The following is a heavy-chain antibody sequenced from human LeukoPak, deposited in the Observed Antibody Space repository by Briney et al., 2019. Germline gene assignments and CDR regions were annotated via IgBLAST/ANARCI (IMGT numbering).Heavy chain of an antibody. D-gene: IGHD2-2*01. CDR3: ARDISYAVPAADDAFDI. CDR2: IYTSGST. Sequence: SETLSLTCTVSDGSISNHYWSWIRQPAGKGLEWIGRIYTSGSTNYNPSLKSRVTMSVDTSKNQFSLKLSSVTAADTAVYYCARDISYAVPAADDAFDIWGQGTMVTVSS. J-gene: IGHJ3*02. V-gene: IGHV4-4*07. CDR1: DGSISNHY.